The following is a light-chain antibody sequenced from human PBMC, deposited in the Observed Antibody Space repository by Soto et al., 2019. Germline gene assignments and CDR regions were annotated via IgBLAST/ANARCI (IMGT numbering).Light chain of an antibody. CDR2: DDS. V-gene: IGLV3-21*02. Sequence: SYEVTQPTWVSVAPGHTARITCGGNNMGSKSVHWYQQKPGQAPVLVVYDDSDRPSGIPERFSGSISGNTATLTISRVEAGDEADYYCQVWDSGSDHVVFGGGTKLTVL. CDR3: QVWDSGSDHVV. CDR1: NMGSKS. J-gene: IGLJ2*01.